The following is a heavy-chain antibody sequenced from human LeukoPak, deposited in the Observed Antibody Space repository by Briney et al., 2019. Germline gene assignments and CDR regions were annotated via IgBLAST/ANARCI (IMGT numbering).Heavy chain of an antibody. CDR2: IYYSGST. CDR1: GGSVSSGSYY. Sequence: LETLSLTCTVSGGSVSSGSYYWSWIRQPPGKGLEWIGYIYYSGSTNYNPSLKSRVTISVDTSKNHLSLKLSSVTAADTAVYYCARGRITMIVVGDAFDIWGQGTMVTVSS. D-gene: IGHD3-22*01. V-gene: IGHV4-61*01. CDR3: ARGRITMIVVGDAFDI. J-gene: IGHJ3*02.